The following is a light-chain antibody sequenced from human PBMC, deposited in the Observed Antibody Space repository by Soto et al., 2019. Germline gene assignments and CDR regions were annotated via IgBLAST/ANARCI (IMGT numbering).Light chain of an antibody. J-gene: IGKJ1*01. CDR1: QGISSY. CDR2: AAS. V-gene: IGKV1-8*01. CDR3: QQYYSYPWT. Sequence: AIRMTQSPSSFSASTGDRVTITCRASQGISSYLAWYQQKPGKAPKLLIYAASTLQSGVPSRFSGSGSGTDFSLTSGCLQSEDFATYYCQQYYSYPWTFGQGTKVEIK.